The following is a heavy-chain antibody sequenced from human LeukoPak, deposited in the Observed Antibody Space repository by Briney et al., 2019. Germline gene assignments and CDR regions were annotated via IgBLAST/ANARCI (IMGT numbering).Heavy chain of an antibody. CDR2: MNPNSGNT. D-gene: IGHD5-24*01. Sequence: EASVKVSCKASGYTFTSYDINWVRQATGQGLEWMGWMNPNSGNTGYAQKFQGRVTITRNTSISTAYMELSRLRSEDTAVYYCARGGDGYHPLGDYWGQGTLVTVSS. CDR1: GYTFTSYD. V-gene: IGHV1-8*03. CDR3: ARGGDGYHPLGDY. J-gene: IGHJ4*02.